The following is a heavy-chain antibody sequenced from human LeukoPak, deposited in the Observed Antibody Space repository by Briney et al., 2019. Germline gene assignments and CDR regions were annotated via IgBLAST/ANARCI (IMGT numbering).Heavy chain of an antibody. D-gene: IGHD5-24*01. CDR1: GGTFSSYA. Sequence: ASVKVSCKASGGTFSSYAISWVRQAPGQGLEWMGGIIPNSGGTNYAQKFQGRVTMTRDTSISTAYMELSRLRSDDTAVYYCTTDLSEMATIGFDPWGQGTLVTVSS. J-gene: IGHJ5*02. CDR3: TTDLSEMATIGFDP. V-gene: IGHV1-2*02. CDR2: IIPNSGGT.